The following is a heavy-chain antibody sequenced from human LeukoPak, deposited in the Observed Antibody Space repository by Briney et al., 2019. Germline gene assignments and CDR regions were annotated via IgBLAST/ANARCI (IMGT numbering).Heavy chain of an antibody. CDR1: GGSVSSGSYY. J-gene: IGHJ4*02. Sequence: PSETLSLTCTVSGGSVSSGSYYWSWIRQPPGKGLEWIGYIYYSGSTNYNPSLKSRVTISVDTSKNQFSLKLSSVTAADTAVYYCVRLRVAAAGTPIDYWGQGTRVTVSS. D-gene: IGHD6-13*01. CDR2: IYYSGST. CDR3: VRLRVAAAGTPIDY. V-gene: IGHV4-61*01.